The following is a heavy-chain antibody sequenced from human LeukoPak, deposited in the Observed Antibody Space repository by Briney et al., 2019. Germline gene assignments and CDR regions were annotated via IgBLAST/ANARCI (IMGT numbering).Heavy chain of an antibody. V-gene: IGHV1-2*02. Sequence: GASVKVSCKASGYTFTSYDINWVRQATGQGLEWMGWINPNSGGTNYAQKFQGRVTMTRDTSISTAYMELSRLRSDDTAVYYCAREFERGNWFDPWGQGTLVTVSS. CDR1: GYTFTSYD. D-gene: IGHD3-16*01. CDR2: INPNSGGT. CDR3: AREFERGNWFDP. J-gene: IGHJ5*02.